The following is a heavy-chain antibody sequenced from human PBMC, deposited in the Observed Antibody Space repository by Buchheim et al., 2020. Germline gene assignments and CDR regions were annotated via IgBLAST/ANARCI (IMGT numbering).Heavy chain of an antibody. CDR1: GFTVSSNY. Sequence: EVQLVESGGGLVQPGGSLSLSCAASGFTVSSNYLSWVRQAPGKGLEWVSVIYSGGSTYYPASVKGGFTISRDNSKNTLYLQMNSLRAEDTAVYYCARDSYYDFWSGSDYWGQGTL. D-gene: IGHD3-3*01. CDR3: ARDSYYDFWSGSDY. V-gene: IGHV3-66*01. J-gene: IGHJ4*02. CDR2: IYSGGST.